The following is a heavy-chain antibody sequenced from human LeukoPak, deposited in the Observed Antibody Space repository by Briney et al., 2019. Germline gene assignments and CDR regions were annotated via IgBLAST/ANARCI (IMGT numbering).Heavy chain of an antibody. D-gene: IGHD3-22*01. V-gene: IGHV4-39*01. CDR2: INYSGIR. CDR3: ARGYDY. J-gene: IGHJ4*02. CDR1: GGLISGSHYY. Sequence: PSETLSLTCTVSGGLISGSHYYWARIRQPPGKGLEWIGMINYSGIRYYNPSLWSRVTISVDTSTNQFSLNVNSMTAADTAVYYCARGYDYWGQGTLVAVSS.